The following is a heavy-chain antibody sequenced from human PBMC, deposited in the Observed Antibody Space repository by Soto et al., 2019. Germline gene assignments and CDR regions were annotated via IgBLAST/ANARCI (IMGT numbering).Heavy chain of an antibody. Sequence: SVKVSCKASGGTFSSYTISCARQAPGQGLEWMGRIIPILGIANYAQKFQGRVTITADKSTSTAYMELSSLRSEDTAVYYCARDPDYSNYEIWFDPWGQGTLVTVSS. J-gene: IGHJ5*02. V-gene: IGHV1-69*04. CDR1: GGTFSSYT. D-gene: IGHD4-4*01. CDR3: ARDPDYSNYEIWFDP. CDR2: IIPILGIA.